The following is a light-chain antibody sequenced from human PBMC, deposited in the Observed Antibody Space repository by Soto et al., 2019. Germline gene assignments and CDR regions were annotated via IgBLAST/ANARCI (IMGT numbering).Light chain of an antibody. Sequence: QSALTQPASVSGSPGQSITISCTGTSSDVGGYNYVSWYQQHPGKAPKLMIYDVSNRPSDVSNRFSGSKSGNTASLTISGLQAEDESDYYCSSYTSSSTLLYVFGTGTKLTVL. V-gene: IGLV2-14*01. CDR2: DVS. CDR1: SSDVGGYNY. CDR3: SSYTSSSTLLYV. J-gene: IGLJ1*01.